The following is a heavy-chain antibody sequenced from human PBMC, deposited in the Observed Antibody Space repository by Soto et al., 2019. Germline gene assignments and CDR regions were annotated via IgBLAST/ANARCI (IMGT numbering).Heavy chain of an antibody. V-gene: IGHV2-5*01. CDR3: AHRPSGWYLFDY. J-gene: IGHJ4*02. Sequence: ESGPTLVNPTQTLTLTCSFSGFSLSTSGVGVGWIRQPPGKALEWLALIYWNDDKRYSPSLKSRLTITKDTSKNQVVLTMTNMDPVDTATYYCAHRPSGWYLFDYWGQGTLVTVSS. CDR2: IYWNDDK. D-gene: IGHD6-19*01. CDR1: GFSLSTSGVG.